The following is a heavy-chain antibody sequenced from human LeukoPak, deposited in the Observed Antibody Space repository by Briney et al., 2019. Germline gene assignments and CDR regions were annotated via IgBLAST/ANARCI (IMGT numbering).Heavy chain of an antibody. V-gene: IGHV3-23*01. CDR1: RFTFSDYA. CDR3: AKGEGAYYYYGVDV. CDR2: ISGSGAST. Sequence: GGSLRLSCAASRFTFSDYAMTWVRQAPGKGLEWVSSISGSGASTYYADSVKGRFTISRDISKNTLYLQMSSLRAEDAAVYYCAKGEGAYYYYGVDVWGQGTTVTVSS. D-gene: IGHD1-26*01. J-gene: IGHJ6*02.